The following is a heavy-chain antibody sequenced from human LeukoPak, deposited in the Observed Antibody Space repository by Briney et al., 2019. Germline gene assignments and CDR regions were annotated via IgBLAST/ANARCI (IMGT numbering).Heavy chain of an antibody. CDR1: GGFISSSNW. CDR2: IYHSGST. D-gene: IGHD6-13*01. J-gene: IGHJ6*03. V-gene: IGHV4-4*02. Sequence: TSETLSLTCAVSGGFISSSNWWSWVRQPPGKGLEWIGEIYHSGSTNYNPSLKSRVTISVDKSKNQFSLKLSSVTAADTAVYYCARGYSSSWYTYYYYYMDVWGKGTTVTVSS. CDR3: ARGYSSSWYTYYYYYMDV.